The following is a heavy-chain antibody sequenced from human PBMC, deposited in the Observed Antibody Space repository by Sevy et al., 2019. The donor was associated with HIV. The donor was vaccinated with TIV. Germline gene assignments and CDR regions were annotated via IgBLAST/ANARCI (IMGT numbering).Heavy chain of an antibody. CDR3: ARVPTYYFGSGTYFDY. CDR1: GYTFSSNG. J-gene: IGHJ4*02. V-gene: IGHV1-18*01. D-gene: IGHD3-10*01. Sequence: ALVKVSCKASGYTFSSNGIAWVRQAPGQGLQWMGWIGVYNGNSNYAQNLRDRVTMTTDTSTSTAYMELKSLRSDDTAVYYCARVPTYYFGSGTYFDYWGQGTLVTVSS. CDR2: IGVYNGNS.